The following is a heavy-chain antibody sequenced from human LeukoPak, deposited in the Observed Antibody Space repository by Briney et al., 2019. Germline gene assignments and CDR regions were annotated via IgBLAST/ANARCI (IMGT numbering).Heavy chain of an antibody. CDR3: ARALQQPYYFDY. D-gene: IGHD6-13*01. J-gene: IGHJ4*02. CDR2: IYHSGST. V-gene: IGHV4-38-2*02. Sequence: SETLSLTCTVSGGSISSYYWGWIRQPPGKGLEWIGSIYHSGSTYYNPSLKSRVTISVDTSKNQFSLKLSSVTAADTAVYYCARALQQPYYFDYWGQGTLVTVSS. CDR1: GGSISSYY.